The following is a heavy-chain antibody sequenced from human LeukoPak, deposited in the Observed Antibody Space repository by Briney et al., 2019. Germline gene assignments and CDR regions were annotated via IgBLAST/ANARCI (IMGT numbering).Heavy chain of an antibody. CDR1: GYTFTSYG. Sequence: ASVRVSCKASGYTFTSYGISWVQQAPGQGLEWMGWISAYNGNTNYAQKLQGRVTMTTDTSTSTAYMELRSLRSDDTAVYYCARGSSWYRSFDWYFDLWGRGTLVTVSS. D-gene: IGHD6-13*01. V-gene: IGHV1-18*01. CDR2: ISAYNGNT. CDR3: ARGSSWYRSFDWYFDL. J-gene: IGHJ2*01.